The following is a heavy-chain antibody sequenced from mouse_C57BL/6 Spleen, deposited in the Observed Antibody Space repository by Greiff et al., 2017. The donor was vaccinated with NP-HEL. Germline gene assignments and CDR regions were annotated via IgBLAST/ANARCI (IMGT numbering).Heavy chain of an antibody. J-gene: IGHJ4*01. Sequence: QVQLKQPGAELVMPGASVKLSCKASGYTFTSYWMHWVKQRPGQGLEWIGEIDPSDSYTNYNQKFKGKSTLTVDKSSSTAYMQLSSLTSEDSAVYYCAIPRVDYWGQGTSVTVSS. CDR1: GYTFTSYW. CDR3: AIPRVDY. CDR2: IDPSDSYT. V-gene: IGHV1-69*01.